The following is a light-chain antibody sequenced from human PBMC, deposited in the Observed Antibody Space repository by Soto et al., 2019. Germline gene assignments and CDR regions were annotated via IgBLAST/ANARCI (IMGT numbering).Light chain of an antibody. CDR2: DVS. V-gene: IGKV1-5*01. CDR3: QQYNSYSVT. CDR1: QTISTY. Sequence: DIQMTQSPSSLSASVGDRVTISCRASQTISTYLHWYQHKPGRAPRLLISDVSTLQSGVPGRFRGSGSETEFTLTISSLQPDDFATYYCQQYNSYSVTFGQGTRLEIK. J-gene: IGKJ5*01.